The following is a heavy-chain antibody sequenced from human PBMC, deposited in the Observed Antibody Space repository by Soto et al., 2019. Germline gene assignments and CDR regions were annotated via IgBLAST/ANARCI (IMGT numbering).Heavy chain of an antibody. V-gene: IGHV3-48*03. D-gene: IGHD2-21*02. CDR1: GFTFSSYE. CDR2: ISSSGSTI. CDR3: ARVRIVVVTTYPGDYYGMDV. J-gene: IGHJ6*02. Sequence: RGSLRLSCAASGFTFSSYEMNWVRQAPGKGLEWVSYISSSGSTIYYADSVKGRFTISRDNAKNSLYLQMNGLRAEDTAVYYCARVRIVVVTTYPGDYYGMDVWGQGTTVTVSS.